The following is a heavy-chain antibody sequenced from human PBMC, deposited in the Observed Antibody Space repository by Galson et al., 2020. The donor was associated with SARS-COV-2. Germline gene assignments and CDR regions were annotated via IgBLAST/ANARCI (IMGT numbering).Heavy chain of an antibody. V-gene: IGHV4-34*01. CDR3: ATGTVVLADNYYFYGMDV. CDR1: GCSFSGYY. D-gene: IGHD2-15*01. J-gene: IGHJ6*02. CDR2: INHSGST. Sequence: SETLSLTCAVYGCSFSGYYWSWIRQPPGKGLEWMGEINHSGSTNYNPSLKSRVTISVDTSKNQFSLKLRSVTAADTAVYYCATGTVVLADNYYFYGMDVWGQGTTVTVSS.